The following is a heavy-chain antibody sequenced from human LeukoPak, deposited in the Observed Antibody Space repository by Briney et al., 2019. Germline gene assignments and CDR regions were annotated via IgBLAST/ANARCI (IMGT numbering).Heavy chain of an antibody. Sequence: SETLSLTCTVSGGSIRSSYYYWSWIRQPPGKGLEWIGYIYYSGSTNYNPSLKSRVTISVDTSKNQFSLKLSSVTAADTAVYYCARAGAGDGYNYDYWGQGTLVTVSS. V-gene: IGHV4-61*01. D-gene: IGHD5-24*01. CDR3: ARAGAGDGYNYDY. J-gene: IGHJ4*02. CDR1: GGSIRSSYYY. CDR2: IYYSGST.